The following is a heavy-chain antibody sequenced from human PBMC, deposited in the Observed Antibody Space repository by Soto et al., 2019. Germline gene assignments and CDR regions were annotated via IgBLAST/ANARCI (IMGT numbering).Heavy chain of an antibody. V-gene: IGHV3-7*03. J-gene: IGHJ4*02. D-gene: IGHD5-18*01. CDR3: ARDIGYGDY. CDR1: EFTFKKYW. CDR2: IKDDGSEK. Sequence: EVQLVESGGGLVQPGGSLRLSCAASEFTFKKYWMSWVRQAPGKGLEWVATIKDDGSEKYYVDSVKGRFTISRDNAKNSLFLQMNSLGAEDTAVYYCARDIGYGDYWGQGTLVTVSS.